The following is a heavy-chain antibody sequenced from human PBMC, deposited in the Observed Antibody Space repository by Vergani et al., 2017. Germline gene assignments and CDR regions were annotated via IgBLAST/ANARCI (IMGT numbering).Heavy chain of an antibody. J-gene: IGHJ4*02. Sequence: EVHLLESGGGQVEAGGSLRLSCVASGFTFSNSAMSWVRQTSGKGLEWVSAISGHGDRTYYADSVKGRFTISKDNSKNTVYLQMNSLKAEDRATYYCAGKERSNTSPFVGDWGQGTLVNV. CDR3: AGKERSNTSPFVGD. V-gene: IGHV3-23*01. CDR1: GFTFSNSA. D-gene: IGHD2/OR15-2a*01. CDR2: ISGHGDRT.